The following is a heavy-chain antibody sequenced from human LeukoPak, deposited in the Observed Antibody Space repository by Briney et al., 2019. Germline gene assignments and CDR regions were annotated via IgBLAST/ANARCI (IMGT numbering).Heavy chain of an antibody. Sequence: EASVKVSCKASGYTFTSYGISWVRQAPGQGLEWMGWISAYSGNTNYAQKLQGRVTMTTDTSTSTAYMELRSLRSDDTAVYYCARVSSSWYYFDYWGQGTLVTVSS. CDR3: ARVSSSWYYFDY. CDR2: ISAYSGNT. J-gene: IGHJ4*02. CDR1: GYTFTSYG. V-gene: IGHV1-18*04. D-gene: IGHD6-13*01.